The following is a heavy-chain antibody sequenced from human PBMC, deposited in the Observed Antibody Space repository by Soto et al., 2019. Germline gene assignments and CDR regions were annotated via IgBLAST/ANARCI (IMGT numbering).Heavy chain of an antibody. V-gene: IGHV4-39*01. Sequence: SETLSLTCTVSGGSVSSSSYYWGWVRQPPGKGLEWIGSVYYSGSTYYNPSLESRVTISVDKSKNQFSLKLMSLTAADTAVYYCARHRVTTNGNWFDPWGQGTLVTVSS. D-gene: IGHD4-17*01. CDR1: GGSVSSSSYY. CDR3: ARHRVTTNGNWFDP. J-gene: IGHJ5*02. CDR2: VYYSGST.